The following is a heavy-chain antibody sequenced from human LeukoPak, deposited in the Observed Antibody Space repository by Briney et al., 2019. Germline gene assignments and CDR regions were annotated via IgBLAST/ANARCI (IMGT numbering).Heavy chain of an antibody. Sequence: GASVKVSCKASGYTFTGYYMHWVRQAPGQGLEWMGWINPNSGGTNYAQKFQGWVTMTRDTSISTAYMELSRLRSDDTAVYYCARGRKGSGWDFDYWSQGTLVIVSS. CDR2: INPNSGGT. J-gene: IGHJ4*02. D-gene: IGHD6-19*01. V-gene: IGHV1-2*04. CDR3: ARGRKGSGWDFDY. CDR1: GYTFTGYY.